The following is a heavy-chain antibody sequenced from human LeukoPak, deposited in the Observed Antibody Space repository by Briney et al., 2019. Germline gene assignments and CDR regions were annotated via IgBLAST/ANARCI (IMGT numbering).Heavy chain of an antibody. CDR1: GGSFSGYY. J-gene: IGHJ6*02. Sequence: SETLSLTCAVYGGSFSGYYWSWIRQPPGKGLEWIGEINHSGSTNYNPSLKSRVTISVDTSKNQFSLKLSSVTAADTAVYYCARHTAMVTYYYYYGMDVWGQGTRSPSP. CDR2: INHSGST. V-gene: IGHV4-34*01. CDR3: ARHTAMVTYYYYYGMDV. D-gene: IGHD5-18*01.